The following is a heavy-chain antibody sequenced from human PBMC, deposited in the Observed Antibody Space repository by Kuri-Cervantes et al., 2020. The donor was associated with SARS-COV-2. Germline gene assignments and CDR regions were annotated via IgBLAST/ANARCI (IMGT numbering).Heavy chain of an antibody. D-gene: IGHD3-10*01. CDR2: INHSGST. J-gene: IGHJ4*02. V-gene: IGHV4-34*01. CDR3: ARHVRLDYGSGSYLYYFDY. CDR1: GGSFSGYY. Sequence: SETLSLTCAVYGGSFSGYYWSWIRQPPGKGLEWIGEINHSGSTNYNPSLKSRVTISVDTSKKQLSLKLSSVTAADTAVYYCARHVRLDYGSGSYLYYFDYWGQGTLVTVSS.